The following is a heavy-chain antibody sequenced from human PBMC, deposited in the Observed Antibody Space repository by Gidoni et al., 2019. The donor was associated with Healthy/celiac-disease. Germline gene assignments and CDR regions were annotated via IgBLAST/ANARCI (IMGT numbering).Heavy chain of an antibody. CDR2: ISYDGSNK. CDR3: AKDSGTMIRYFDY. J-gene: IGHJ4*02. Sequence: QVQLVESGGGVVQPGWSLRLSCAASGFTFSSYGMHWVRQAPGKGLEWVAVISYDGSNKYYADSVKGRFTISRDNSKNTLYLQMNSLRAEDTAVYYCAKDSGTMIRYFDYWGQGTLVTVSS. D-gene: IGHD3-22*01. V-gene: IGHV3-30*18. CDR1: GFTFSSYG.